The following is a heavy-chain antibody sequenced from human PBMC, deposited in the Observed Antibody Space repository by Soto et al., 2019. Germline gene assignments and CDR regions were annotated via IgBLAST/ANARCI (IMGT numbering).Heavy chain of an antibody. CDR3: ARARYSSGLYGMDV. Sequence: VQVVESGGGVVQPGRFLRLSCAASRFIFSSYAMHWVRQARGKGPEWVAVISYDGSNKYYADSVKGRFTISRDNSKNTLYLQMNSLRAEDTAVYYCARARYSSGLYGMDVWGQGTTVTVSS. CDR2: ISYDGSNK. J-gene: IGHJ6*02. V-gene: IGHV3-30-3*01. D-gene: IGHD6-19*01. CDR1: RFIFSSYA.